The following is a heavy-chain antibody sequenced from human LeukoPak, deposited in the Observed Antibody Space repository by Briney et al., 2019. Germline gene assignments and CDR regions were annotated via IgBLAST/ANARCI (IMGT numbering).Heavy chain of an antibody. D-gene: IGHD2-21*02. J-gene: IGHJ4*02. CDR3: ARELPGGGALDY. CDR1: GGSISSSSYY. V-gene: IGHV4-39*02. CDR2: IYYSGST. Sequence: SETLSLTCTVSGGSISSSSYYWGWIRQPPGKGLEWIGSIYYSGSTYYNPSLKSRVTISVDTSKNQFSLKLSSVTAADAAVYYCARELPGGGALDYWGQGTLVTVSS.